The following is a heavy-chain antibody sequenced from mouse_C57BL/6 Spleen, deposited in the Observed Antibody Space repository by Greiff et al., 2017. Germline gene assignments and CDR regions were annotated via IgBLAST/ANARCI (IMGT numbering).Heavy chain of an antibody. D-gene: IGHD1-1*01. CDR1: GYTFPSSG. J-gene: IGHJ2*01. CDR3: ARLDYGSSYHFDY. V-gene: IGHV1-81*01. Sequence: QVQLKQSGAELARPGASVRLSCKASGYTFPSSGISWVKQRTGQGLGWIGEIYPRRGNPYYNEKFKGKATLTADKSSSTAYMELRSLTSEDSAVYFCARLDYGSSYHFDYWGQGTTLTVSS. CDR2: IYPRRGNP.